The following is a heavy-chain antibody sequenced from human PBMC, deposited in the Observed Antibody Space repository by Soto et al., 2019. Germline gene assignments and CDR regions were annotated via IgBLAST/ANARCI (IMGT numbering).Heavy chain of an antibody. Sequence: SGPTLVNPTETLTLTCTVSGFSLTTGKMGVSWIRQPPGKALECRAHIFSENERSYSTSLQGRLTISKDTSGSQVVLSMTNVDPVDTATYYCARMKVDSYQFYYAMDVWGQGTTVTVSS. CDR1: GFSLTTGKMG. D-gene: IGHD3-9*01. V-gene: IGHV2-26*01. CDR3: ARMKVDSYQFYYAMDV. J-gene: IGHJ6*02. CDR2: IFSENER.